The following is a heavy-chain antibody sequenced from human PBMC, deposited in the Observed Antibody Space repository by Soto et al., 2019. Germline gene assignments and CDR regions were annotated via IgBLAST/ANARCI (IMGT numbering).Heavy chain of an antibody. J-gene: IGHJ6*02. V-gene: IGHV3-30*18. Sequence: GGSLRLSCAASGFTFSSYGMHWVRQAPGKGLEWVAVISYDGSNKYYADSVKGRFTIPRDNSKNTLYLQMNSLRAEDTAVYYCAKAPYDFWSGYYYYYYDMDVWGQGTTVTVSS. CDR3: AKAPYDFWSGYYYYYYDMDV. CDR2: ISYDGSNK. D-gene: IGHD3-3*01. CDR1: GFTFSSYG.